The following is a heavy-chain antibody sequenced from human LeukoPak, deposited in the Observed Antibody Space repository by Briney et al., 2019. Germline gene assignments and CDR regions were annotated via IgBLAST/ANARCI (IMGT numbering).Heavy chain of an antibody. CDR1: GGSISSSSYY. V-gene: IGHV4-39*07. CDR2: FYYSGST. J-gene: IGHJ3*02. CDR3: ARVMVRGVITDAFDI. D-gene: IGHD3-10*01. Sequence: SETLSLTCIVSGGSISSSSYYWGWIRQPPGKGLEWIGSFYYSGSTYYNLSLQSRATISVDKSKNQFSLKLSSVTAADTAVYYCARVMVRGVITDAFDIWGQGTMVTVSS.